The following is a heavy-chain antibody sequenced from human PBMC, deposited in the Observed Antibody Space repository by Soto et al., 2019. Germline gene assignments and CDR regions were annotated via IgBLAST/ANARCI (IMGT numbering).Heavy chain of an antibody. D-gene: IGHD4-17*01. J-gene: IGHJ4*02. CDR3: TTDQVWATVTTAADY. CDR1: GFTFSYAW. V-gene: IGHV3-15*07. Sequence: EVQLVESGGGLVKPGGSLRLSCAASGFTFSYAWMNWVRQAPGKGLDWVGRIKSNIDGGTTDYAAPVKGRFTISRDDSKNMLYLQMNSLKTDDTAVYFCTTDQVWATVTTAADYWGQGTLVTVSS. CDR2: IKSNIDGGTT.